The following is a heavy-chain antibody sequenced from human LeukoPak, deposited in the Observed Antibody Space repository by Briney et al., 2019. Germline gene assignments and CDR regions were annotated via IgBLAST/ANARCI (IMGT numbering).Heavy chain of an antibody. Sequence: GASVKVSCKASGGTFSSYAISWVRQAPGQGLEWMGRIIPIFGIANYAQKFQGRVTITADKSTSTAYMELSSLRSEDTAVYYCATDLVVVVAPFDPWGQGTLVTVSS. J-gene: IGHJ5*02. CDR3: ATDLVVVVAPFDP. D-gene: IGHD2-15*01. CDR1: GGTFSSYA. V-gene: IGHV1-69*04. CDR2: IIPIFGIA.